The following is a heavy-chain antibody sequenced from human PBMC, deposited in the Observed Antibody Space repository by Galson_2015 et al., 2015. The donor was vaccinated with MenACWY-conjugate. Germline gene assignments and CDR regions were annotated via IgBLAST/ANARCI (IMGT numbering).Heavy chain of an antibody. D-gene: IGHD6-13*01. V-gene: IGHV6-1*01. CDR1: GDSVSSNSAA. CDR2: TYYRSRWHN. J-gene: IGHJ2*01. CDR3: ARGVTRTSGTINWYFDF. Sequence: CAISGDSVSSNSAAWTWIRQSPSRGLEWLGRTYYRSRWHNDYAVSVKSRITINPDTSRNQLSLQLSSVTPEDTAVYYCARGVTRTSGTINWYFDFWGRCTLVPVSS.